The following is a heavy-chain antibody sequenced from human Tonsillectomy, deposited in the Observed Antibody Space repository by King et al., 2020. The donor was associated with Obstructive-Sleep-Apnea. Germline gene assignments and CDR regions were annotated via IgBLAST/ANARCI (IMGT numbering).Heavy chain of an antibody. CDR3: AREGGYYDSSGYAPIFDY. J-gene: IGHJ4*02. Sequence: QLVQSGGGLVQPGGSLRLSCAASGFTFSSYSLHWVRQAPGKGLEWLSYISSGGTTIYYADSVQGRFTISRDNAKNSLSLQINSLSAEDTAVYFCAREGGYYDSSGYAPIFDYWGQGTLVTVSS. D-gene: IGHD3-22*01. CDR2: ISSGGTTI. CDR1: GFTFSSYS. V-gene: IGHV3-48*03.